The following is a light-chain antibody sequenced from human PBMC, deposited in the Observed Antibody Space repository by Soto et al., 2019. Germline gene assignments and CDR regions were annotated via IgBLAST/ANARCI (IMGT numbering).Light chain of an antibody. CDR2: RAS. V-gene: IGKV3-15*01. CDR3: QQYKNWPPLT. CDR1: QSLNDN. Sequence: EIVMTQSPATLSVSPGERATLSCRASQSLNDNLAWYQQKPGQAPRLLIYRASTRATGVPGRFSARGSGTEFTLNLSSLQSEDSAVYYCQQYKNWPPLTFGGGTKVEIK. J-gene: IGKJ4*01.